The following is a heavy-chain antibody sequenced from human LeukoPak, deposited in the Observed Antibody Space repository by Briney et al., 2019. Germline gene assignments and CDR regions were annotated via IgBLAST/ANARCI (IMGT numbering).Heavy chain of an antibody. CDR3: ASGLRFLEWLGAFDI. V-gene: IGHV3-11*04. Sequence: GGSLRLSCAASGFTFSDYYMSWIRQAPGKGLEWVSYISSSGSTIYYADSVKGRFTISRDNAKSSLYLQMNSLRAEDTAVYYCASGLRFLEWLGAFDIWGQGTMVTVSS. J-gene: IGHJ3*02. CDR1: GFTFSDYY. D-gene: IGHD3-3*01. CDR2: ISSSGSTI.